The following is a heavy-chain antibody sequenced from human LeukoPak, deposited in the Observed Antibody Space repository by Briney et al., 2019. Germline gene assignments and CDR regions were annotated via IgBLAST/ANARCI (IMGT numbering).Heavy chain of an antibody. V-gene: IGHV1-18*01. CDR2: ISAYNGNT. Sequence: ASVTVSFKSSGYTFTIYGISWVRQAPGQGLEWMGCISAYNGNTNYAQKLQGRVTMTTDTSTSTAYMELRSLRSDDTAVYYCARDRRASGERTFDYWGQGTLVTVSS. J-gene: IGHJ4*02. D-gene: IGHD4-17*01. CDR1: GYTFTIYG. CDR3: ARDRRASGERTFDY.